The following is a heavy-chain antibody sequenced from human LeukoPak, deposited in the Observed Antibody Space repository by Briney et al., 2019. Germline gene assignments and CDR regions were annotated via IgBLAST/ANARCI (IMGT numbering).Heavy chain of an antibody. CDR2: IYPGDSDT. CDR3: ASPPRRHYDILTGFYY. CDR1: GYRFTSYW. Sequence: GESLKISFKGSGYRFTSYWIGWVRPMPGKGLGWMGMIYPGDSDTRYSPSFQGQVTISADKSISTAYLQWSSLKASDTAMYYCASPPRRHYDILTGFYYWGQGTLVTVSS. J-gene: IGHJ4*02. D-gene: IGHD3-9*01. V-gene: IGHV5-51*01.